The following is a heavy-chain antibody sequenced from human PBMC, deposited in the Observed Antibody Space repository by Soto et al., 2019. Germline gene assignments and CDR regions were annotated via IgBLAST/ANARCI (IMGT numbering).Heavy chain of an antibody. CDR2: ISYDGTNK. J-gene: IGHJ4*02. Sequence: QVQLVESGGGVVQPGRSLRLSCAASGFSFSRYGMHWVRQAPGKGLEWVAIISYDGTNKYYADSVKGRFTISRDNSKNTLYLQMNSRRAEDTAVYYCARGDTLPGYWGQGTLVTVPS. CDR1: GFSFSRYG. CDR3: ARGDTLPGY. D-gene: IGHD3-10*01. V-gene: IGHV3-33*01.